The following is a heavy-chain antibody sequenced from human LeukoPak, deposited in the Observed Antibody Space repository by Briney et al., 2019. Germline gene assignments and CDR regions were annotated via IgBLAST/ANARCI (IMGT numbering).Heavy chain of an antibody. CDR3: ARDNSVGDYAWWFDP. V-gene: IGHV1-46*01. CDR1: GYAFTRHY. CDR2: INPSGSST. D-gene: IGHD1-26*01. Sequence: GASVKLSCKASGYAFTRHYMHWVRQAPGQGLEWVGLINPSGSSTIYAQKFQGRVTMTRDKSTSTDYMELSSLRSEDTAVYYCARDNSVGDYAWWFDPWGQGTLVTVSS. J-gene: IGHJ5*02.